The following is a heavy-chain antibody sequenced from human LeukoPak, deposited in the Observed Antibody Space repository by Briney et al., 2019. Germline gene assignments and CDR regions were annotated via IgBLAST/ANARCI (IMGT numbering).Heavy chain of an antibody. D-gene: IGHD1-14*01. CDR1: GFTFTTAW. J-gene: IGHJ4*02. CDR3: STDGNY. Sequence: GGSLRLSCLGSGFTFTTAWMSWVRQAPGKGLEWVGRIKETTYGGTTYYAAPVRGRFTISRDDSKNTLYLQMDNLRVEDTGVYFRSTDGNYWGQGTLVVVS. CDR2: IKETTYGGTT. V-gene: IGHV3-15*05.